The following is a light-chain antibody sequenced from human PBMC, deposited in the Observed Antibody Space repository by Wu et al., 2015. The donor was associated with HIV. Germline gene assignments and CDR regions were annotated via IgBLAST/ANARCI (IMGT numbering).Light chain of an antibody. CDR2: LAS. V-gene: IGKV3-20*01. CDR3: QQYGDSPR. Sequence: EIVLTQSPGTLSLSPGERATLSCRASQSVSSRHLAWYQHKPGQAPRLLIYLASSRATGIPDRFSGSGSGTDFTLTISRLEPEDFALYYCQQYGDSPRFGQGTKLEIK. CDR1: QSVSSRH. J-gene: IGKJ2*03.